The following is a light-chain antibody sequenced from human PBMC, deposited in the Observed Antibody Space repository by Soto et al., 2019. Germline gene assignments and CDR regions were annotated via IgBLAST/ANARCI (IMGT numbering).Light chain of an antibody. V-gene: IGLV1-40*01. CDR1: SSNIGAGYD. CDR3: QSYDTSLSGSV. CDR2: GNN. J-gene: IGLJ2*01. Sequence: QSVLTQPPSVSGAPGQRVTISCTGSSSNIGAGYDVQWYQHLPGTAPKLLIYGNNNRPSGVPDQFSGSKSGTSASLAITGLQAEDEGVYYCQSYDTSLSGSVFGGGTKLTVL.